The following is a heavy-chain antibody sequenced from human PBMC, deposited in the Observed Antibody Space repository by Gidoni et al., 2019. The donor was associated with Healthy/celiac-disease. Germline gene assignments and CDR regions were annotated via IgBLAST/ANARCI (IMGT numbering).Heavy chain of an antibody. J-gene: IGHJ3*02. V-gene: IGHV5-51*01. D-gene: IGHD3-22*01. CDR3: ARNIGQYYYDPKGGYAFDI. CDR2: IYPGDSDT. Sequence: EVQLVQSGAEVKKPGASLKLSCKGSGYSFTSYWYGWVRQMPGKGLEWMGIIYPGDSDTRYSPSFQGQVTISADKSISTAYLQWSSLKASDTAMYYCARNIGQYYYDPKGGYAFDIWGQGTMVTVSS. CDR1: GYSFTSYW.